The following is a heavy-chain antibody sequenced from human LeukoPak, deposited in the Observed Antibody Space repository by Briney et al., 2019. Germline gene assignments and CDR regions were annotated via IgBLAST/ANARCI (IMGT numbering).Heavy chain of an antibody. J-gene: IGHJ6*02. CDR2: IIPILGIA. V-gene: IGHV1-69*04. D-gene: IGHD6-19*01. CDR1: GGTFSSYA. CDR3: AREQWLNTRNMDV. Sequence: SVKVSCKASGGTFSSYAISWVRQAPGQGLEWMGRIIPILGIANYAQKFQGRVTITADKSTSTAYMELSSLRSEDTAVYYCAREQWLNTRNMDVWGQGTTVTVSS.